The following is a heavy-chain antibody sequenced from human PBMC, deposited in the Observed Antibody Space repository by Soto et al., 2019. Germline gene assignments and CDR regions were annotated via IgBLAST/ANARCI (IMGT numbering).Heavy chain of an antibody. V-gene: IGHV3-7*05. CDR3: ARDCSSISCYREFYYYYGMDV. CDR1: GFTFSSYW. Sequence: EVQLVESGGGLVQPGGSLRLSCAASGFTFSSYWMSWVRQAPGKGLEWVANIKQDGSEKYYVDSVKGRFTISRDNAKNSLYLQMNSLRAEDTAVYYCARDCSSISCYREFYYYYGMDVWGQGTTVTVSS. D-gene: IGHD2-2*01. CDR2: IKQDGSEK. J-gene: IGHJ6*02.